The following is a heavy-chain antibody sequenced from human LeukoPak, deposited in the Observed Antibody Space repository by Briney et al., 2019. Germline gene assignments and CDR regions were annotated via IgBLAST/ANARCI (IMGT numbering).Heavy chain of an antibody. Sequence: SVKVSCKASGGTFSTYAISWVRQAPGQGLEWMGGIIPIFDTANYAQKFQGRVTITADESTSTAYMELSSLRSEDTAVYYCARDCTNGVCPVSYYGMDVWGQGTTVTVSS. V-gene: IGHV1-69*13. CDR3: ARDCTNGVCPVSYYGMDV. CDR2: IIPIFDTA. D-gene: IGHD2-8*01. J-gene: IGHJ6*02. CDR1: GGTFSTYA.